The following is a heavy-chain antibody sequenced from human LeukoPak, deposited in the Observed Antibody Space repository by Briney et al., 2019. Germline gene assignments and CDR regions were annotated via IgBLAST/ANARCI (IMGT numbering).Heavy chain of an antibody. CDR1: GFTFSNYG. V-gene: IGHV3-30*02. J-gene: IGHJ4*02. D-gene: IGHD7-27*01. CDR2: IWYDGSDK. CDR3: AKALTATGAIIDY. Sequence: GGSLRLSCAASGFTFSNYGMHWVRQAPGKGLEWVAFIWYDGSDKYYADSVKGRFTISRDRSKNTLYLQMNSLRADDTAVYLCAKALTATGAIIDYWGQGTLVTVSS.